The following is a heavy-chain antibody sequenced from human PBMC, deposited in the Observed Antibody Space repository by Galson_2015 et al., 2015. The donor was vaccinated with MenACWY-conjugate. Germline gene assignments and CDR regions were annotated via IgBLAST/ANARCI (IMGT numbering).Heavy chain of an antibody. CDR1: GYTFTTYY. J-gene: IGHJ4*02. V-gene: IGHV1-46*01. CDR3: VREYRGGSFDY. D-gene: IGHD1-26*01. CDR2: IRPSGDDGT. Sequence: SVKVSCKASGYTFTTYYMHWVRQAPGQGLEWMGIIRPSGDDGTTYAQKFQGRVTMTRDTSTSTVYMDLSSLRSVGKAVYYCVREYRGGSFDYWGQGTLVTVSS.